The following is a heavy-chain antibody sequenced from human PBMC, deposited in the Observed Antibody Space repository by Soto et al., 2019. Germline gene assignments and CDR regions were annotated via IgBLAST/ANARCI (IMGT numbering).Heavy chain of an antibody. CDR3: ARDRIGDYDILTGPRDY. J-gene: IGHJ4*02. Sequence: GGSLRLSCAASGFTVSSNYMSWVRQAPGKGLEWVSVIYSGGSTYYADSMKGRFTISRDNSKNTLYLQMNSLRAEDTAVYYCARDRIGDYDILTGPRDYWGQGTLVTVSS. D-gene: IGHD3-9*01. V-gene: IGHV3-53*01. CDR2: IYSGGST. CDR1: GFTVSSNY.